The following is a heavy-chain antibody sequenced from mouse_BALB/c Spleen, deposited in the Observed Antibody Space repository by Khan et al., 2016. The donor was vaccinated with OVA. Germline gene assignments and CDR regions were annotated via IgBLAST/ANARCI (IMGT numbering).Heavy chain of an antibody. V-gene: IGHV3-2*02. CDR1: GYSITSGYG. Sequence: EVQLQESGPGLVKPSQSLSLTCTVTGYSITSGYGWNWIRQFPGNKLEWMGYISYSGSTNYNPSLKIRISITLDTSKTQFFLQLNSVTTEDTATSYCARTARIKYWGQGTTLTVSS. CDR3: ARTARIKY. D-gene: IGHD1-2*01. J-gene: IGHJ2*01. CDR2: ISYSGST.